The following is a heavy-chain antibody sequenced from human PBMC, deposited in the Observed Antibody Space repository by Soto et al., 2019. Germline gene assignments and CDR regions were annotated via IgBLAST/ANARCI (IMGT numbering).Heavy chain of an antibody. CDR3: ARGGGYNYYFDY. CDR1: GFTFSSYE. D-gene: IGHD5-12*01. CDR2: ISGSGATI. Sequence: PGGSLRLSCAASGFTFSSYEMNWVRQAPGKGLEWLSHISGSGATIFYADSVKGRFTISRDNARNSVYLQMNSLRAEDTAVYYCARGGGYNYYFDYWGQGTLVTVSS. J-gene: IGHJ4*02. V-gene: IGHV3-48*03.